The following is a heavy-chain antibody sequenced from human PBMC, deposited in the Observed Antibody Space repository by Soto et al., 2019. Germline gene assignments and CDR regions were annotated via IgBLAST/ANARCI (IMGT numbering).Heavy chain of an antibody. CDR3: ARKLEGSVRLVEWFSYMWFDP. V-gene: IGHV4-34*01. CDR1: GDSLNGYS. Sequence: SDTLSLTSEVHGDSLNGYSWAWFRQTPGPDLQWIGEINFQGTTNYHPSLRTRVSMSVDMSKSQISLTMSSVTAADTALYFCARKLEGSVRLVEWFSYMWFDPWGPGTLVTVS. D-gene: IGHD3-3*01. CDR2: INFQGTT. J-gene: IGHJ5*02.